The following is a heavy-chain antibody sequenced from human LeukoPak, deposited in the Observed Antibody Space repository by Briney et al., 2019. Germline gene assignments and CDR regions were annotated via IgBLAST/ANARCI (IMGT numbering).Heavy chain of an antibody. CDR3: ASSCRPYLAQFDY. Sequence: GGSVRLSCAASGFTFSSYSMLWVRQAPGKGVEWVSSISSSSSYITDADSVKGRFTVSTDNAKNSLYLQMNSPRAEDTAVDYCASSCRPYLAQFDYWGQGILVTVSS. CDR2: ISSSSSYI. CDR1: GFTFSSYS. D-gene: IGHD6-6*01. J-gene: IGHJ4*02. V-gene: IGHV3-21*01.